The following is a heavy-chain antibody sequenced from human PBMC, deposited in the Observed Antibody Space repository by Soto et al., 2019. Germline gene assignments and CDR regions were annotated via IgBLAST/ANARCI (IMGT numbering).Heavy chain of an antibody. CDR2: IYYSGST. CDR1: GGSISSSSYF. V-gene: IGHV4-39*01. Sequence: SETLSLTCSVSGGSISSSSYFWGWIRQPPGKGLEWIGSIYYSGSTYYNPSLKSRVTVSVDTSKNQFSLKLSSVTAADTAAYYCARHPSDFWFDPWGQGTLVTVSS. D-gene: IGHD2-21*02. CDR3: ARHPSDFWFDP. J-gene: IGHJ5*02.